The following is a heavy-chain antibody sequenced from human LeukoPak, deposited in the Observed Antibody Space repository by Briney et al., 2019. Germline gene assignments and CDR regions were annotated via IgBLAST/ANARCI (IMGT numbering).Heavy chain of an antibody. D-gene: IGHD1-26*01. CDR3: AKDLHSGSYYGWFDP. CDR1: GFTFSSYA. Sequence: GGSLRLSCAASGFTFSSYAMSWVGQAPGKGLEGVSAISGSGGSTYYADSVKGRFTISRDNSKNTLYLQMNSLRAEDTAVYYCAKDLHSGSYYGWFDPWGQGTLVTVSS. CDR2: ISGSGGST. J-gene: IGHJ5*02. V-gene: IGHV3-23*01.